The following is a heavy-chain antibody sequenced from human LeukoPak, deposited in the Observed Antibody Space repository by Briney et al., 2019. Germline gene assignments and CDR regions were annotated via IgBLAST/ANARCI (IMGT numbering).Heavy chain of an antibody. CDR2: ISGSGDSV. CDR1: GFAFRNYA. CDR3: ARDFWATNYYYGMDV. D-gene: IGHD3-3*01. Sequence: GGSLRLSCATSGFAFRNYAMASVRQAPGKGLECVSAISGSGDSVRHADSVKGRFTISRDNSKNTLYLQMDNLRAEDTALYYCARDFWATNYYYGMDVWGQGTTVTVS. J-gene: IGHJ6*02. V-gene: IGHV3-23*01.